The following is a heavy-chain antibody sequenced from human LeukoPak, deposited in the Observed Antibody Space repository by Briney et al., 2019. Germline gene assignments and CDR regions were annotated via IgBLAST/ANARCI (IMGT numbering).Heavy chain of an antibody. D-gene: IGHD6-13*01. J-gene: IGHJ5*02. Sequence: SETLSLTCTVSGGSISSYYWSWIRQPAGKGLEWIGRIYTSGSTNYNPSLKSRVTMSVDTSKNQFSLKLSSVTAADTAVYYCARGQSSSWYGDWFDPWGQGTLVTVSS. V-gene: IGHV4-4*07. CDR2: IYTSGST. CDR1: GGSISSYY. CDR3: ARGQSSSWYGDWFDP.